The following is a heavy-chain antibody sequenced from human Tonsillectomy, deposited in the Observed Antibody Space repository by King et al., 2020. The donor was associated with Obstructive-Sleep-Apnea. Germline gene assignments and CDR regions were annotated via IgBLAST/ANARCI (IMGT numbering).Heavy chain of an antibody. J-gene: IGHJ6*02. CDR1: GFTFSSYA. Sequence: VQLVESGGGLVQPGGSLRLSCAASGFTFSSYAMSWVRQAPGQGLEWVSAIRGSGVSTYYADSVKGLFTISRDNAKKTLSLQMNSLRAEDTAVYYCARGMDVWGQGTTVTVSS. CDR3: ARGMDV. CDR2: IRGSGVST. V-gene: IGHV3-23*04.